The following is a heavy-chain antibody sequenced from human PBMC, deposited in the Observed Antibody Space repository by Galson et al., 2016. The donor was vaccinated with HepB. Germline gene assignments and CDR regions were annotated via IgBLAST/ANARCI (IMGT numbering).Heavy chain of an antibody. J-gene: IGHJ5*02. V-gene: IGHV4-61*08. CDR3: ARDGSQFDIVTARYAHWFDP. D-gene: IGHD3-9*01. Sequence: SETLSLTCTVSGGSLNSVAYYWAWIRQPPGQGLEWIGHIQNTGSTNSTPSLKSRVRMSVDTSMNQFSLKLTSVTAADTAVYYCARDGSQFDIVTARYAHWFDPWGQGTLVTVSS. CDR2: IQNTGST. CDR1: GGSLNSVAYY.